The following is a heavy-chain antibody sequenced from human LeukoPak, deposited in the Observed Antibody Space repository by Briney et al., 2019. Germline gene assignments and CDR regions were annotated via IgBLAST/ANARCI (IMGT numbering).Heavy chain of an antibody. CDR3: TRQAVAYYYYMDV. CDR1: GFTFSGSA. Sequence: GGSLRLSCAASGFTFSGSAMHWVRQASGKGLEWVGRIRSKANSYATAYAASVKGRFTISRDDSKNTAYLQMNSLKTEDTAVYYCTRQAVAYYYYMDVWGKGTTVTVSS. V-gene: IGHV3-73*01. CDR2: IRSKANSYAT. J-gene: IGHJ6*03. D-gene: IGHD6-19*01.